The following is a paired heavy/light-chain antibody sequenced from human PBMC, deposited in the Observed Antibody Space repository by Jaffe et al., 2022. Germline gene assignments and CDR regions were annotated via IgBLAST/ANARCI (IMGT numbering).Light chain of an antibody. CDR1: QRVSSSY. CDR3: QQYGSSSWT. CDR2: AAS. Sequence: EIVLTQSPDTLSLSPGERATLSCRASQRVSSSYFGWYQQKPGQAPRLLIYAASSRATGIPDRFSGSGSGTDFTLTISRLEPEDFAVYYCQQYGSSSWTFGQGTKVELK. V-gene: IGKV3-20*01. J-gene: IGKJ1*01.
Heavy chain of an antibody. Sequence: EEQLVQSGAEVKKPGESLKISCKGSGYSFTSYWIGWVRQMSGKGLEWVGIIFPGDSDTRYSPSFQGQVTISADKSITTAYLQWSSLKASDTAMYYCVRKDSSGYIDYWGQGTLVTVSS. CDR2: IFPGDSDT. V-gene: IGHV5-51*03. D-gene: IGHD3-22*01. J-gene: IGHJ4*02. CDR1: GYSFTSYW. CDR3: VRKDSSGYIDY.